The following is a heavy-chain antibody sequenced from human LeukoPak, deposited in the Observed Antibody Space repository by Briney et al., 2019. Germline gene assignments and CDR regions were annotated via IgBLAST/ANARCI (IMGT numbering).Heavy chain of an antibody. CDR1: GFTFGSYG. CDR2: ITGSGYST. D-gene: IGHD2-2*01. Sequence: GGSLRLSCVASGFTFGSYGMSWVRQAPGKGLEWVSGITGSGYSTYSADSVKGRFTISRDNSKNTLDLQMISLRAEDPAVYYCAKDYVFRSTTCPDFFDHWGEGSLVTVSS. J-gene: IGHJ4*02. CDR3: AKDYVFRSTTCPDFFDH. V-gene: IGHV3-23*01.